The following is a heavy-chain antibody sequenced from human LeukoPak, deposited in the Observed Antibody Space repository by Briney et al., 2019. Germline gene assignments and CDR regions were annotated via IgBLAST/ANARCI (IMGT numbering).Heavy chain of an antibody. Sequence: GGSLRLSCAASGFTFDDYAMHWVRQAPGKGLEWVSGISWNSGSIGYADSVKGRFTISRDNAKNSLYLQMNSLRAEDTALYYCAKDISRGERSGYYYFSSPYYYYYGMDVWGQGTTVTVSS. CDR3: AKDISRGERSGYYYFSSPYYYYYGMDV. CDR2: ISWNSGSI. J-gene: IGHJ6*02. D-gene: IGHD3-22*01. V-gene: IGHV3-9*01. CDR1: GFTFDDYA.